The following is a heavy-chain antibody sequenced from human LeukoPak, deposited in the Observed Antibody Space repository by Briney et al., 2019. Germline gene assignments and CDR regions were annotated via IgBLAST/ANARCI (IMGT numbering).Heavy chain of an antibody. Sequence: PAASVKVSCKASGGTFSSYAISWVRQAPGQGLEWMGRIIPILGIANYAQKFQGRVTITADKSTSTAYMELSSLRSEDTAVYYCARVDRLEVATMTDYWGQGTLVTVSS. CDR3: ARVDRLEVATMTDY. CDR1: GGTFSSYA. J-gene: IGHJ4*02. D-gene: IGHD5-24*01. V-gene: IGHV1-69*04. CDR2: IIPILGIA.